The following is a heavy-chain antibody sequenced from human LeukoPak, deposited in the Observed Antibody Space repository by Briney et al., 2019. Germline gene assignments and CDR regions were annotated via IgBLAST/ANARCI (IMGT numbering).Heavy chain of an antibody. D-gene: IGHD4-11*01. CDR3: TKYLQSGPNYYYFYMDV. Sequence: GGPLRLSCVASGFSFSGSDMHWVRQASGKGLEWVGHIRTKSNSYTTAYAASVKGRFTISRDDSKNTAYLQMNSLKTEDTAVYYCTKYLQSGPNYYYFYMDVWGKGTTVTVS. J-gene: IGHJ6*03. CDR1: GFSFSGSD. CDR2: IRTKSNSYTT. V-gene: IGHV3-73*01.